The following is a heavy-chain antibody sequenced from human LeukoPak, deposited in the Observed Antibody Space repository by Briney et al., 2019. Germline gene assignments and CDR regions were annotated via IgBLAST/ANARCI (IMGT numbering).Heavy chain of an antibody. J-gene: IGHJ4*02. D-gene: IGHD5-18*01. CDR3: ARAYSYGYGPLDY. CDR2: INPNSGGT. Sequence: GASLKVSCKASGYTFTGYYMHWVRQAPGQGLEWMGWINPNSGGTNYAQKFQGRVTMTRDTSISTAYMEVRSLRSDDTAVYYCARAYSYGYGPLDYWGQGTLVTVSS. V-gene: IGHV1-2*02. CDR1: GYTFTGYY.